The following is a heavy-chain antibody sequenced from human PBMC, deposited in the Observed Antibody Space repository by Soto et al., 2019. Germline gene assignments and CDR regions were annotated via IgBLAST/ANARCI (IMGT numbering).Heavy chain of an antibody. CDR1: GFSLSTSGVG. CDR3: AHRGRYCSRGSCHGYDR. Sequence: QITLKESGPTLVKPTQTRTLTCTFSGFSLSTSGVGVGWIRQPPGKALEWLALIYWDDDKRYSPSLKSRLTITNHTPKPQVLLTMSSMEPLDPATYHCAHRGRYCSRGSCHGYDRWGQGALGTVSS. D-gene: IGHD2-15*01. CDR2: IYWDDDK. J-gene: IGHJ5*02. V-gene: IGHV2-5*02.